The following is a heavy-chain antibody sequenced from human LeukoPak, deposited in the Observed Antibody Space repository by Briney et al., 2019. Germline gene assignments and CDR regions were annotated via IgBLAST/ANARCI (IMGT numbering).Heavy chain of an antibody. Sequence: GGSLRLSCAASGFTFSSYAMHWVRQAPGKGLEWVAVISYDGSNKYYADSVKGRFTISRDNSKNTLYLQMNSLRAEDTAVYYCARDLHSTFDYWGQGTLVTVSS. CDR3: ARDLHSTFDY. D-gene: IGHD2/OR15-2a*01. J-gene: IGHJ4*02. CDR2: ISYDGSNK. V-gene: IGHV3-30-3*01. CDR1: GFTFSSYA.